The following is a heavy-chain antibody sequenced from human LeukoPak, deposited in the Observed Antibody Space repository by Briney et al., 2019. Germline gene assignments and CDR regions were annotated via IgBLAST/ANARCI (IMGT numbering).Heavy chain of an antibody. J-gene: IGHJ4*02. CDR1: GISLTNYA. D-gene: IGHD3/OR15-3a*01. CDR3: AKRGVVIRGLLVIGYDQEAYHYDF. CDR2: ISERGGRT. Sequence: GGSLRLSCAVSGISLTNYAMSWVRQAPGRGREWVSYISERGGRTTYADSVKGRFTISQDTSLNTLYLQMTIPRAEDTAVYFCAKRGVVIRGLLVIGYDQEAYHYDFWGQGVLVTVSS. V-gene: IGHV3-23*01.